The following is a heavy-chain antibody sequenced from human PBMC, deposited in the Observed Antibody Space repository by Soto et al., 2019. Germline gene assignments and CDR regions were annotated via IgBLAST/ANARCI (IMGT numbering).Heavy chain of an antibody. J-gene: IGHJ4*02. CDR2: ITISGNYI. CDR3: AKYLTGSSRPPSYFDY. Sequence: GGSLRLSCAASGFAFQTYTMEWLRQPPGKGLEWVSSITISGNYIYYADSVKGRFTISRDNSKNTLYLQMNSLRAEDTAVYYCAKYLTGSSRPPSYFDYWGQGTLVTVSS. V-gene: IGHV3-21*04. D-gene: IGHD6-13*01. CDR1: GFAFQTYT.